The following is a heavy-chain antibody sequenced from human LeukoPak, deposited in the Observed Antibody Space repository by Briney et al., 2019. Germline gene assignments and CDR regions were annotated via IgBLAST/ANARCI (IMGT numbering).Heavy chain of an antibody. CDR2: IYYSGST. V-gene: IGHV4-59*01. D-gene: IGHD3-22*01. CDR1: GGSISSYY. J-gene: IGHJ4*02. CDR3: ARDIEDVEGSGYYGY. Sequence: PSETLSLTCTVSGGSISSYYWSWIRQPPGKGLEWIGYIYYSGSTNYNPSLKSRVTISVDTSKNQFSLKLSSVTAADTAVYYCARDIEDVEGSGYYGYWGQGTLVTVSS.